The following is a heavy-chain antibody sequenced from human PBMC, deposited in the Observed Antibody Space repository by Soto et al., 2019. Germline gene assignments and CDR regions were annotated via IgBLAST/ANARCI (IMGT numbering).Heavy chain of an antibody. J-gene: IGHJ4*02. D-gene: IGHD3-3*01. CDR2: IYYSGST. CDR1: GGSISSGVYY. Sequence: PSETLSLTCTVSGGSISSGVYYLSWIRQHPGKGLEWIGYIYYSGSTYYNPSLKSRVTISVDTSKNQFSLKLSSVTAADTAVYYCARTLYSSWYSWSGYYSLGYWGQGTLVTVSS. V-gene: IGHV4-31*03. CDR3: ARTLYSSWYSWSGYYSLGY.